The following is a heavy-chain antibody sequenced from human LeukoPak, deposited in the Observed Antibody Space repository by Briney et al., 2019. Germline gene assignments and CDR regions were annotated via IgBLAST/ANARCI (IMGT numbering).Heavy chain of an antibody. V-gene: IGHV4-59*01. CDR2: IYYSGST. CDR3: ARGYSGYDFGWFDP. J-gene: IGHJ5*02. D-gene: IGHD5-12*01. CDR1: GGSISSYY. Sequence: SETLSLTCTVSGGSISSYYWSWIRQPPGKGLEWIGYIYYSGSTNYNPSLKSRVTISVDTSKNQFSLKLSSVTAADTAVYYCARGYSGYDFGWFDPWGQGTLVTVSS.